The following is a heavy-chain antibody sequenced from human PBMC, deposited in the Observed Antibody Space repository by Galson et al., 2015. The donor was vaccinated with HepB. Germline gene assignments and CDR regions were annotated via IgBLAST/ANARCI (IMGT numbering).Heavy chain of an antibody. V-gene: IGHV3-23*01. Sequence: SLRLSCAASGFTFSSYAMSWVRQAPGKGLEWVSAISGSGGSTYYADSVKGRFTISRDNSKNTLYLQMNSLRAEDTAVYYCAKDPDHSFWSGYPSFDYWGQGTLVTVSS. CDR1: GFTFSSYA. J-gene: IGHJ4*02. CDR3: AKDPDHSFWSGYPSFDY. D-gene: IGHD3-3*01. CDR2: ISGSGGST.